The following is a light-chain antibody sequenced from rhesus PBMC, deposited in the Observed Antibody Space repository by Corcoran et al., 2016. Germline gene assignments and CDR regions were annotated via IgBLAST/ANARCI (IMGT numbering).Light chain of an antibody. CDR2: DAS. J-gene: IGKJ4*01. V-gene: IGKV3-35*01. CDR3: QQESNWPLT. CDR1: QSVNSN. Sequence: ETVMTQSPATLSLSPGERATLACRASQSVNSNLAWYQQKPGQAPRLLIYDASNRATGIPHRFSGSGSGTDFTLTISGLEPEDVGVYYCQQESNWPLTFGGGTKVEIK.